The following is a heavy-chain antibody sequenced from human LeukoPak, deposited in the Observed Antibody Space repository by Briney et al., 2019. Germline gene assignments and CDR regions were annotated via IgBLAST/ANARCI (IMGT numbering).Heavy chain of an antibody. Sequence: GGSLRLSCAASGFTFSDYYMSWIRQAPGKGLEWVSYISSSGSTIYYADSVKGRFAISRDNAKNSLYLQMNSLRAEDTALYYCARGISKWNWFDPWGQGTLVSVSS. CDR1: GFTFSDYY. D-gene: IGHD6-13*01. CDR3: ARGISKWNWFDP. V-gene: IGHV3-11*01. J-gene: IGHJ5*02. CDR2: ISSSGSTI.